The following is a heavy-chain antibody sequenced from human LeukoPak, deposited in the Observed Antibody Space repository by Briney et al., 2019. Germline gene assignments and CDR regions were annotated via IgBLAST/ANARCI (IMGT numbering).Heavy chain of an antibody. CDR3: ARLRVLDYYSSGTNEEEFDY. V-gene: IGHV1-2*02. CDR2: INPNSGGT. Sequence: GASVKVSCKASGYTFTGYYMHWVRQAPGQGLEWMGWINPNSGGTNYAQKFQGRVTMTRDTPISTAYMELSRLRSDDTAVYYCARLRVLDYYSSGTNEEEFDYWGQGTLVTVSS. CDR1: GYTFTGYY. J-gene: IGHJ4*02. D-gene: IGHD3-10*01.